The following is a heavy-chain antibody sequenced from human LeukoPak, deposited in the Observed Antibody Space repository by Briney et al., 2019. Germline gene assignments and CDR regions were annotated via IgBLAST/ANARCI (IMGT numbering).Heavy chain of an antibody. D-gene: IGHD4-11*01. Sequence: ASVKVSCKASGGTFSSYAISWVRQAPGQGLEWMGGIIPIFDTANFAQKFQGRVTITTDESTSTAYMALSSLRFEDTAVYYCARSSTTEYYFDSWGQGTLVIVSS. V-gene: IGHV1-69*05. CDR2: IIPIFDTA. J-gene: IGHJ4*02. CDR1: GGTFSSYA. CDR3: ARSSTTEYYFDS.